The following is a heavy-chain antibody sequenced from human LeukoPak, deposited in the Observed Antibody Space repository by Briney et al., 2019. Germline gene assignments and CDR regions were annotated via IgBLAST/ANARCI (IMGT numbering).Heavy chain of an antibody. CDR1: GFSLSTDGVG. J-gene: IGHJ4*02. CDR3: AHLWNNYNYFDY. Sequence: SGPTLVKPTQTLTLTCIFSGFSLSTDGVGVAWIRQPPGKALEWLALIYWNDDERYSPSLKSRLTVTKGTSSNQVVLTMTNMDPVDTATYYCAHLWNNYNYFDYWGQGTLVTVSS. V-gene: IGHV2-5*01. CDR2: IYWNDDE. D-gene: IGHD1/OR15-1a*01.